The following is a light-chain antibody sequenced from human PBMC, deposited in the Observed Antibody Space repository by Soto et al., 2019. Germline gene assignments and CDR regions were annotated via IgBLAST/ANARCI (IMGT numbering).Light chain of an antibody. CDR2: GAS. CDR3: QQYGSSGT. Sequence: IVLSQSPVTLSLSPGERAARCCRASQSVSNNYLAWYQQKPCQAPRLLIYGASNRATGIPDRFSGSGSGTDFTLTISRLEPEDFAVYYWQQYGSSGTFGQGTKVDI. CDR1: QSVSNNY. V-gene: IGKV3-20*01. J-gene: IGKJ1*01.